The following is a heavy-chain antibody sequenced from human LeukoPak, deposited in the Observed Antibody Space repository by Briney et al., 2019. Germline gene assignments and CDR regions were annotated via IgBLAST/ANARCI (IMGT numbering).Heavy chain of an antibody. D-gene: IGHD1-26*01. Sequence: GGSLRLSCVASGFRFGDFAMSWVRLAPGKGLEWVSSISGSGDGTYYADSVKGRFTISRDNSRSTMYLQTNSLRAEDTDLYYCAKQEGWELGDYYFDYWGQGTLVTVSS. V-gene: IGHV3-23*01. J-gene: IGHJ4*02. CDR1: GFRFGDFA. CDR2: ISGSGDGT. CDR3: AKQEGWELGDYYFDY.